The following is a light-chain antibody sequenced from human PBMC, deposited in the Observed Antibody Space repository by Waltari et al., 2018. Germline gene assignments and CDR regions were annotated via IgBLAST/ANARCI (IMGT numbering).Light chain of an antibody. V-gene: IGLV2-23*02. CDR3: YSYARTITFV. CDR1: SSDVGNSNH. Sequence: QSALTQPASVSGSPGQSITISCAGTSSDVGNSNHVSWYQQHPGRAPKLIIYEVSARPSGVDNRFSGSKSGHPASLTISGLQPEDEADYYCYSYARTITFVFGGGTKLTVL. J-gene: IGLJ3*02. CDR2: EVS.